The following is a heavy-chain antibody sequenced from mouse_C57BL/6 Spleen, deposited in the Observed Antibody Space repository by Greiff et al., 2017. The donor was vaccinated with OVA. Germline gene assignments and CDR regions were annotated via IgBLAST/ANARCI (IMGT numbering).Heavy chain of an antibody. V-gene: IGHV1-15*01. J-gene: IGHJ2*01. Sequence: VQLQQSGAELVRPGASVTLSCKASGYTFTDYEMHWVKQTPVHGLEWIGAIDPETGGTAYNQKFKGKAILTSDKSSSTAYMELRSLTSEDSAVYSCTNGGDDYFDYWGQGTTLTVSS. CDR2: IDPETGGT. D-gene: IGHD3-3*01. CDR1: GYTFTDYE. CDR3: TNGGDDYFDY.